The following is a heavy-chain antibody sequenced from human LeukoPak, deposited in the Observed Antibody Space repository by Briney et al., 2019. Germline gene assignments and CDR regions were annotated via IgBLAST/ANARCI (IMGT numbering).Heavy chain of an antibody. V-gene: IGHV3-23*01. CDR3: AKDFDYVWGSYRYDYFDY. J-gene: IGHJ4*02. CDR2: ISGSGGST. D-gene: IGHD3-16*02. CDR1: GFTFSSYA. Sequence: PGGSLRLSCAASGFTFSSYAMSWVRQASGKGLEWVSSISGSGGSTYYADSVKGRFTISRDNSKNTLYLQMNSLRAEDTAVYYCAKDFDYVWGSYRYDYFDYWGQGTLVTVSS.